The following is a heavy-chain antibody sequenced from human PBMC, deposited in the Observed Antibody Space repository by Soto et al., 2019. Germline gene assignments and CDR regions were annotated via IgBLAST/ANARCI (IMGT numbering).Heavy chain of an antibody. Sequence: EVQLLESGGGLVQPGGSLRLSCAASGFKFNSYTMGWVRQAPGKGLVWVSAIRGDGSSTYYADFVNGRFTISRDNSKKTLHLQMNRLRTEDTAVYYCAKLAVVDSIYYYYMDVWGRGTAVTVSS. CDR1: GFKFNSYT. V-gene: IGHV3-23*01. J-gene: IGHJ6*03. CDR2: IRGDGSST. CDR3: AKLAVVDSIYYYYMDV. D-gene: IGHD2-2*01.